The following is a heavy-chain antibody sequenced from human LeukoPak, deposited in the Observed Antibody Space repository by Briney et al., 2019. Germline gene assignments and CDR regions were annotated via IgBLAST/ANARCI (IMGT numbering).Heavy chain of an antibody. CDR3: AKGGSYWYFDL. D-gene: IGHD1-26*01. V-gene: IGHV4-59*01. J-gene: IGHJ2*01. CDR2: IYYSGGT. CDR1: GGSISSYY. Sequence: PSETLSLTCTVSGGSISSYYWSWIRQPPGKGLEWIGYIYYSGGTNYNPSLKSRVTISVDTSKTQFSLKLSSVTAADTAVYYCAKGGSYWYFDLWGRGTLVTVSS.